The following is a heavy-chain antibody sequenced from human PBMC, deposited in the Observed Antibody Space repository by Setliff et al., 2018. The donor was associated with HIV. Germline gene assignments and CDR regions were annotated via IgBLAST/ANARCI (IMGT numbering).Heavy chain of an antibody. CDR2: INTNTGSP. CDR1: GYTFINYA. V-gene: IGHV7-4-1*02. D-gene: IGHD4-17*01. Sequence: ASVNVSCKASGYTFINYAMNWVRQAPGQGLGWMGWINTNTGSPTYAQAFTGRFVFSVDTSVTTAYLQISSLKAEDTAVYYCARALYGDYGGDINWFDPWGQGTLVTVSS. J-gene: IGHJ5*02. CDR3: ARALYGDYGGDINWFDP.